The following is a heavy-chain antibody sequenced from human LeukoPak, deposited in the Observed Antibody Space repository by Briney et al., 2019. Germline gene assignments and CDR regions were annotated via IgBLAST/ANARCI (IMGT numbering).Heavy chain of an antibody. V-gene: IGHV3-30*02. D-gene: IGHD4-17*01. CDR3: APRTTLGIDY. CDR1: GFTFSSYG. CDR2: IRYDGSNK. J-gene: IGHJ4*02. Sequence: GGSLRLSCAASGFTFSSYGMHWVRQAPGKGLEWVAFIRYDGSNKYYADSVKGRFTISRDKSKNTLYLQMNSLRAEDTAVYYCAPRTTLGIDYWGQGTLVTVSS.